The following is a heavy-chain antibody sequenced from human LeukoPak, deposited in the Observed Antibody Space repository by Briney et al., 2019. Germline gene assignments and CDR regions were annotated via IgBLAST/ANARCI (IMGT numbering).Heavy chain of an antibody. CDR1: GFTFSSYG. CDR2: ISCDGSNK. Sequence: PGRSLRLSCAASGFTFSSYGMHWVRQAPGKGLEWVAVISCDGSNKYYADSVKGRFTISRDNSKNTLYLQMNSLRAEDTAVYYCARTHIVATMVGSFFDYWGQGTLVTVSS. D-gene: IGHD5-12*01. J-gene: IGHJ4*02. CDR3: ARTHIVATMVGSFFDY. V-gene: IGHV3-30*03.